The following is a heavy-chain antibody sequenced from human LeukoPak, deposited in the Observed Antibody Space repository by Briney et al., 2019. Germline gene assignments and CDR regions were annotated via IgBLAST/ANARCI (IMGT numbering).Heavy chain of an antibody. CDR3: ARVSLVGAFDI. D-gene: IGHD1-26*01. V-gene: IGHV3-20*04. CDR2: INWNGGST. CDR1: GFPFDDYG. Sequence: TGGSLTLPCAASGFPFDDYGMSWVRQAPGKGLEWVSGINWNGGSTGYANSVTGRFTISRDNDKNSLYLQMNSLRAEDTALYYCARVSLVGAFDIWGQGTMVTVSS. J-gene: IGHJ3*02.